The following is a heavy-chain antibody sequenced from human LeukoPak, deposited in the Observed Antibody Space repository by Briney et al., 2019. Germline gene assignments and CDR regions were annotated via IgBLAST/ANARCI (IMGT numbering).Heavy chain of an antibody. V-gene: IGHV3-74*01. J-gene: IGHJ4*02. CDR1: GLTFSSYY. D-gene: IGHD5-18*01. Sequence: PGGSRRLSCAASGLTFSSYYMSWVRQAPGKGLVWVSRMNSDGSSTSYADSVKGRFTISRDNAKNTLYLQMNSLRAEDMAVYYCTSDTVDTAVGIDYWGQGTLVPVSS. CDR2: MNSDGSST. CDR3: TSDTVDTAVGIDY.